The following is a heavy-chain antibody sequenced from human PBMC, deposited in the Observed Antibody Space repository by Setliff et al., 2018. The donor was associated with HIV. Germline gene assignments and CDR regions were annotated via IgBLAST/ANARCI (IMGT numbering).Heavy chain of an antibody. J-gene: IGHJ6*03. Sequence: LSLTCSVSGDSLSRSTSYWTWIRQPAGKGLEWIGHVYTTGDTDYNPSLKSRVTISLVPSKNQFSLDLISVTAADTAVYYCARDRGGLCTGGKCKFDGIHYYYLDVWGKGTTVTVS. CDR3: ARDRGGLCTGGKCKFDGIHYYYLDV. CDR1: GDSLSRSTSY. CDR2: VYTTGDT. V-gene: IGHV4-61*09. D-gene: IGHD2-8*02.